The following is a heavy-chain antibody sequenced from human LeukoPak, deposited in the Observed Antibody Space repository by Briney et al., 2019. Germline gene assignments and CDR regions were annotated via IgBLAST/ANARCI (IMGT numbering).Heavy chain of an antibody. CDR3: ARGRSYGFDFDS. CDR2: KYYSGST. J-gene: IGHJ4*02. V-gene: IGHV4-61*01. D-gene: IGHD5-18*01. Sequence: SETLSLTCDVSGVSINTCCYYWTWIRQPRRKGLEWIGYKYYSGSTRYNSSLRSRLTISLATSKSQFSLRLTSVTAADTAVYYCARGRSYGFDFDSWGPGTLVIVSS. CDR1: GVSINTCCYY.